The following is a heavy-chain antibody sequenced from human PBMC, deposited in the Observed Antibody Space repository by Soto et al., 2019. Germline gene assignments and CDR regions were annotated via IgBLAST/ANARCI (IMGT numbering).Heavy chain of an antibody. V-gene: IGHV3-48*01. Sequence: EVQLVESGGGWVQPGGSLRLSCAASGFTFSSYSMNWVRQAPGKGLEWVSYISSSSSTIYYADSVKGRFTISRDNAKNSLYLQMNSLRAEDTAVYYCARDSDYGDFSHWYFDLWGPGTLVTVSS. D-gene: IGHD4-17*01. CDR3: ARDSDYGDFSHWYFDL. CDR2: ISSSSSTI. J-gene: IGHJ2*01. CDR1: GFTFSSYS.